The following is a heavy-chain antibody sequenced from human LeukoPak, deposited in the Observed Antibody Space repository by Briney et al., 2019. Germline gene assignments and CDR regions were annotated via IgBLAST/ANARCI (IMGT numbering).Heavy chain of an antibody. V-gene: IGHV1-2*02. CDR1: GYTFTGYY. CDR2: INPNSGGT. CDR3: ATWIYCSGGSCYGVLEY. J-gene: IGHJ4*02. Sequence: ASVKVSCKASGYTFTGYYMHWVRQAPGQGLEWMGWINPNSGGTNYAQKFQGRVTMTEDTSTDTAYMELSSLRSEDTAVYYCATWIYCSGGSCYGVLEYWGQGTLVTVSS. D-gene: IGHD2-15*01.